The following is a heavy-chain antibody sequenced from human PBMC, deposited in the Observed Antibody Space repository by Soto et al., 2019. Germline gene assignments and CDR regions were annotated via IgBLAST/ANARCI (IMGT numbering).Heavy chain of an antibody. D-gene: IGHD3-16*01. CDR3: ARVYVPAGGNPWFES. V-gene: IGHV4-59*01. CDR2: IYYSGST. CDR1: GGSSSSYY. Sequence: SETLSLTCTVSGGSSSSYYWSWIRQPPGKGLEWIGYIYYSGSTNYNPSLKSRVTTSVDTSKNQFSLKLSSVTAADTAVYYCARVYVPAGGNPWFESWGQGTLVTVS. J-gene: IGHJ5*01.